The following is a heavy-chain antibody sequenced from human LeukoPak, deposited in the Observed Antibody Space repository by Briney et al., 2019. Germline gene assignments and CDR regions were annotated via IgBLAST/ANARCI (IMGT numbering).Heavy chain of an antibody. CDR1: GFTFSSYG. Sequence: GGSLRLSCAASGFTFSSYGMHWVRQAPGKGLEWVAVIWYDGSNKYYADSVKGRFTISRDNSKNTLYLQMNSLRAEDTAVYYCARQRGYSYGTYGMDVWGQGTTVTVSS. CDR3: ARQRGYSYGTYGMDV. D-gene: IGHD5-18*01. J-gene: IGHJ6*02. CDR2: IWYDGSNK. V-gene: IGHV3-33*01.